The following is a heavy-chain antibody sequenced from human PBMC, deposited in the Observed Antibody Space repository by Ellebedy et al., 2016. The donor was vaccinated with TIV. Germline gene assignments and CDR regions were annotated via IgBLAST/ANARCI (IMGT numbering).Heavy chain of an antibody. V-gene: IGHV3-7*03. CDR2: IKEDGSEK. CDR1: GFTFSHYW. D-gene: IGHD4-23*01. Sequence: GESLKISCAASGFTFSHYWMSWVRQAPGKGLEWVANIKEDGSEKNYVDSVKGRFTISRDNAKNALYLQMNSLRAEDTAVYYCARDPALYGGNSNYWGQGTLVIVSS. J-gene: IGHJ4*02. CDR3: ARDPALYGGNSNY.